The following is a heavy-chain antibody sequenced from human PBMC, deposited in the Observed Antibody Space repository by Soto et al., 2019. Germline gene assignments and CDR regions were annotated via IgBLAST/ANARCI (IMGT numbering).Heavy chain of an antibody. CDR2: VHPYEGTT. Sequence: ASVKVSCKTSGFTFTSYPFSWVRQAPGQGLEWLAWVHPYEGTTKVAHQFRDRLTLTTDTSASTVFMELTRLTSDDTAVYFCAREYYSDTTWIDYWGQGTLVTVSS. D-gene: IGHD1-26*01. J-gene: IGHJ4*02. CDR1: GFTFTSYP. V-gene: IGHV1-18*04. CDR3: AREYYSDTTWIDY.